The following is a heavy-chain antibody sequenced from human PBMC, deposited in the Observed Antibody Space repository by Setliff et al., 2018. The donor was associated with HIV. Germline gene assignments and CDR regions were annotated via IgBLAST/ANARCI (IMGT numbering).Heavy chain of an antibody. J-gene: IGHJ4*02. Sequence: LRLSCVASGFTFSSHIMNWVRQAPGKGLEWVSSISGSSGYIYYADSVKGRFTISRDNAKNSLYLQMNSLRAEDTAVYYCARDLAWKQFDYWGQGTLVTVSS. CDR3: ARDLAWKQFDY. D-gene: IGHD1-1*01. V-gene: IGHV3-21*04. CDR1: GFTFSSHI. CDR2: ISGSSGYI.